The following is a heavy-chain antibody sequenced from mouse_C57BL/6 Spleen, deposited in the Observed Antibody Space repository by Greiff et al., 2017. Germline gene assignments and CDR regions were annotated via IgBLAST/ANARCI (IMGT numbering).Heavy chain of an antibody. CDR2: IYPGDGDT. D-gene: IGHD3-2*02. CDR1: GYAFSSSW. Sequence: VQLQESGPELVKPGASVKISCKASGYAFSSSWMNWVKQRPGKGLEWIGRIYPGDGDTNYNGKFKGKATLTADKSSSTAYMQLSSLTSEDSAVYFCVRETAQAFYAMDYWGQGTSVTVSS. CDR3: VRETAQAFYAMDY. V-gene: IGHV1-82*01. J-gene: IGHJ4*01.